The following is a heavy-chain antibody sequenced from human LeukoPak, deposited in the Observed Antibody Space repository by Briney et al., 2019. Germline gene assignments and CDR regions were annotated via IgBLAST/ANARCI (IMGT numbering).Heavy chain of an antibody. V-gene: IGHV1-69*06. CDR3: ARSRGGYSPGDFDY. CDR1: GGTFSSYA. J-gene: IGHJ4*02. D-gene: IGHD2-15*01. CDR2: IIPIFGTA. Sequence: SVKVSCKASGGTFSSYAISWVRQAPGQGLEWMGGIIPIFGTANYAQKFQGRVTITADKSTSTAYMELSSLRSEDTAVYYCARSRGGYSPGDFDYWGQGTLVTVSS.